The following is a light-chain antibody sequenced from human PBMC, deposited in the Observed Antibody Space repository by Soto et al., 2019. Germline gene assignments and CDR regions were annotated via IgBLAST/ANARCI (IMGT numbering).Light chain of an antibody. CDR3: CAYATSYTYV. J-gene: IGLJ1*01. CDR1: SSDVGKYNL. V-gene: IGLV2-23*01. Sequence: QSVLTQPASVSGSPGQSITISCTGTSSDVGKYNLVSWYQQHPGKAPKVMILQGSKRPSGVSNRFSGSKFGNTASLTISGLQAEDEADYYCCAYATSYTYVFGTGTKVTV. CDR2: QGS.